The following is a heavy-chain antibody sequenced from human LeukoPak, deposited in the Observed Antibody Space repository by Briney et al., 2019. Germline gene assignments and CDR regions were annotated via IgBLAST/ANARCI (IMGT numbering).Heavy chain of an antibody. V-gene: IGHV1-18*01. CDR1: GYTFTSYG. CDR2: INAYNGHA. CDR3: ARDQSHIPGV. Sequence: ASVKVSCKASGYTFTSYGISWVRQAPGQGLEWMGWINAYNGHATYAQKLQGRVTMTTDTSTSIGFMELRSLRSDDTAVYYCARDQSHIPGVWGQGTTVTVSS. J-gene: IGHJ6*02.